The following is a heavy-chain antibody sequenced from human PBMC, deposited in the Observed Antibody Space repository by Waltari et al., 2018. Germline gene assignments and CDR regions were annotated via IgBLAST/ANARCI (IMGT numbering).Heavy chain of an antibody. CDR1: GGSISSYY. V-gene: IGHV4-59*12. CDR3: ARVGALIAAAGTFDY. J-gene: IGHJ4*02. Sequence: TLSLTCTVSGGSISSYYWSWIRQPPGKGLEWIGEIYHSGSTNYNPSLKSRVTISVDKSKNQFSLKLSSVTAADTAVYYCARVGALIAAAGTFDYWGQGTLVTVSS. CDR2: IYHSGST. D-gene: IGHD6-13*01.